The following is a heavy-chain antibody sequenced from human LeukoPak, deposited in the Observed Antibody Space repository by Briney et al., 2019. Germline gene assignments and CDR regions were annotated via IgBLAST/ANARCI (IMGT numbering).Heavy chain of an antibody. Sequence: GGSLRLSCAASGFTFSNAWMSWVRQAPGKGLEWVGRIKSKTDGGTTDYAAPVKGRFTNSRGDSKNTLYLQMNSLKTEDTAVYYCTTNSRNEGLLDYWGQGTLVTVSS. J-gene: IGHJ4*02. CDR2: IKSKTDGGTT. V-gene: IGHV3-15*01. CDR3: TTNSRNEGLLDY. CDR1: GFTFSNAW. D-gene: IGHD3-10*01.